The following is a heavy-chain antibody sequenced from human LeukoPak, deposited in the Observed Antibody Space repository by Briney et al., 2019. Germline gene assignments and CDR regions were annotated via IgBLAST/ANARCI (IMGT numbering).Heavy chain of an antibody. CDR3: VRDPSNSGNWFDL. D-gene: IGHD4-11*01. CDR1: GFNPRDYW. V-gene: IGHV3-74*01. J-gene: IGHJ5*02. CDR2: LGTDGTYT. Sequence: GGSLRLSCAASGFNPRDYWMHWVRQAPGKGLVWVSRLGTDGTYTNYADSVKGRFTISRDNAKNTLYLQMDSLRAEDTAFYYCVRDPSNSGNWFDLWGQGTLVAVSS.